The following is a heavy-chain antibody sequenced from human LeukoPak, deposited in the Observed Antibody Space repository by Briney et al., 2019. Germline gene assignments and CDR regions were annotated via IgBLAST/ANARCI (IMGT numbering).Heavy chain of an antibody. CDR1: GYNFAHDW. D-gene: IGHD2-15*01. Sequence: GESLKISCKGSGYNFAHDWIGWVRQMPGKGLEWMGIIFPDDSDTIYSPSFQGHVTISADKSINTAYLQWSDLKASDSAMYYCARQESEMTTPANRYFDLWGQGTLITVSS. V-gene: IGHV5-51*01. CDR3: ARQESEMTTPANRYFDL. CDR2: IFPDDSDT. J-gene: IGHJ4*02.